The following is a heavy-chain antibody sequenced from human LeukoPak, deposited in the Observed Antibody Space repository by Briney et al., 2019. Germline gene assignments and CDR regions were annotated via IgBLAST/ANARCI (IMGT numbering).Heavy chain of an antibody. V-gene: IGHV4-39*01. Sequence: PSETLSLTCSVSGDSISSARNYWGWIRQSPGKGLEWLASVYSSGSTHSNPSLTSRVSMSIDMSKNQFSLKLYSVTASDAAIYYCARHLSGTAMAHYFDFWGQGTLVTVSS. CDR2: VYSSGST. CDR3: ARHLSGTAMAHYFDF. CDR1: GDSISSARNY. D-gene: IGHD5-18*01. J-gene: IGHJ4*02.